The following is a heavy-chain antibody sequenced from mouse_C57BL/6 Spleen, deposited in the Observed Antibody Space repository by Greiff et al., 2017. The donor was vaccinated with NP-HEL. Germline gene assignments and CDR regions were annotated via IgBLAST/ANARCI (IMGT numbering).Heavy chain of an antibody. CDR1: GYTFTSYW. D-gene: IGHD1-1*01. CDR2: IYPGNSDT. J-gene: IGHJ2*01. CDR3: TRWGTRVGATRDD. V-gene: IGHV1-5*01. Sequence: EVQLQQSGTVLARPGASVKMSCKTSGYTFTSYWMHWVKQRPGQGLEWIGAIYPGNSDTSYNQKFKGKAKLTAVTSASTAYRELSSLTNEDSAVDYCTRWGTRVGATRDDWGKGTTLTDAS.